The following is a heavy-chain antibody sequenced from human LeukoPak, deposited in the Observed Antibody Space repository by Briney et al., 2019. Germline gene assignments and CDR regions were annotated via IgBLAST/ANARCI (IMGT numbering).Heavy chain of an antibody. CDR2: ISGSGGST. Sequence: GGSLRLSCAASGFTFSSYAMRWVRQAPGKGLEWVSAISGSGGSTYYADSVKGRFTISRDNSKNTLYLQMNSLRAEDTAVYYCAKDGGKYYDFWSGYLKTHFDYWGQGTLVTVSS. CDR3: AKDGGKYYDFWSGYLKTHFDY. D-gene: IGHD3-3*01. CDR1: GFTFSSYA. J-gene: IGHJ4*02. V-gene: IGHV3-23*01.